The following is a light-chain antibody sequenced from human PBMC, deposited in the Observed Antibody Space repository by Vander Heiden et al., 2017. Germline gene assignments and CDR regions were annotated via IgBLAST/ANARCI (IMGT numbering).Light chain of an antibody. J-gene: IGLJ2*01. CDR2: DDS. CDR1: ALPKKY. Sequence: SYKLTQPTSVQVSPGQTARITCSGDALPKKYAYWYQQKPGQAPVLVIYDDSKRPSGIPERLSCASSATMATLTISAVQVEDEAAYYCYSTDSSGNLHVVFGGGTKLTVL. CDR3: YSTDSSGNLHVV. V-gene: IGLV3-10*01.